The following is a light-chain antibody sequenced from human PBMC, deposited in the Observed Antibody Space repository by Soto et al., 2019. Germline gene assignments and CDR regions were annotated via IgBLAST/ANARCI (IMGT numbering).Light chain of an antibody. CDR1: SSDVGGYNY. J-gene: IGLJ2*01. V-gene: IGLV2-8*01. CDR3: SSYAGSNNLLV. Sequence: QSALTQPPSASGSPGQSVTISCTGTSSDVGGYNYVSWYQQHPGKAPKLMIYEVSKRPSGVPDRFSGSKSGNTASLTVSGLQAEVEADYYCSSYAGSNNLLVFGGGTKLTVL. CDR2: EVS.